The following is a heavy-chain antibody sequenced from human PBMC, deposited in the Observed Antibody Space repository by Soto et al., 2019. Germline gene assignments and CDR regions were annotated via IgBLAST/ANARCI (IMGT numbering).Heavy chain of an antibody. CDR1: GGTSSSYA. CDR2: IIPILDTT. CDR3: ASGGTTVNRRFDF. D-gene: IGHD4-4*01. J-gene: IGHJ4*02. V-gene: IGHV1-69*01. Sequence: QVQVVQSGAEAKKPGSSVRVSCKASGGTSSSYAITWMRQAPGQGLEWMGGIIPILDTTDYAQKFQGRVTFTADESTSTVYMELSSLTSEDTAVYYCASGGTTVNRRFDFWGQGTLVTVSS.